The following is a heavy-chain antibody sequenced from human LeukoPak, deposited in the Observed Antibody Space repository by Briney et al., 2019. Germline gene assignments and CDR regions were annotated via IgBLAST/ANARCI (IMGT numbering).Heavy chain of an antibody. Sequence: PGGSLRLSCAASGFTFNSYSMNWVRQAPGKGLEWVSYISSRSDNLYYADSVEGRFTISRDNSKNTLHLQMNSLRAEDTAVYYCARDRSSGYGPTRSFDYWGQGTLVTVSS. CDR1: GFTFNSYS. J-gene: IGHJ4*02. CDR2: ISSRSDNL. CDR3: ARDRSSGYGPTRSFDY. V-gene: IGHV3-48*01. D-gene: IGHD6-25*01.